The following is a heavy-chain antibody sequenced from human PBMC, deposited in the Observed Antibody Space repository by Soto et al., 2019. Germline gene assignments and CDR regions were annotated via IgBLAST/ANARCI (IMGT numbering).Heavy chain of an antibody. V-gene: IGHV4-4*02. J-gene: IGHJ5*02. CDR1: GGSISSSNW. Sequence: QVQLQESGPGLVKPSGTLSLTCAVSGGSISSSNWWSWVRQPPGKGLEWIGEIYHSGSTNYNPSLKSRVPTSVDKPQDPFALKLSSVTAADTAVYYCARAPLSMIVVEAWFDPWGQGTLVTVSS. CDR3: ARAPLSMIVVEAWFDP. D-gene: IGHD3-22*01. CDR2: IYHSGST.